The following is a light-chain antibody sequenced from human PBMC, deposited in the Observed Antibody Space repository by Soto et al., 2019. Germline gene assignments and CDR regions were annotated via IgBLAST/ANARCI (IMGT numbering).Light chain of an antibody. CDR2: AAS. J-gene: IGKJ5*01. CDR1: QGINTF. V-gene: IGKV1D-13*01. Sequence: AIQLTQSPSSLSASVGDRVTITCRASQGINTFLAWYQQKPGKAPNLLIYAASSLESGVPSRFSGSGSGTDFTLTISSLQPEDFAIYYCQQFNNYLPITFGQGTRLEIK. CDR3: QQFNNYLPIT.